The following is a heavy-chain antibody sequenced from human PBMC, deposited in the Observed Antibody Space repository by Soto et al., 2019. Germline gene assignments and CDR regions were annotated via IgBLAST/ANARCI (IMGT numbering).Heavy chain of an antibody. CDR2: ISWDGGST. CDR1: GFTFDDYT. D-gene: IGHD6-13*01. V-gene: IGHV3-43*01. Sequence: GGSLRLYCAASGFTFDDYTMHWVRQAPGKGLEWVSLISWDGGSTYYADSVKGRFTISRDNSKNSLYLQMNSLRTEDTALYYCAKDMSRSSSWYHSYYYGMDVWGQGTTVTVSS. CDR3: AKDMSRSSSWYHSYYYGMDV. J-gene: IGHJ6*02.